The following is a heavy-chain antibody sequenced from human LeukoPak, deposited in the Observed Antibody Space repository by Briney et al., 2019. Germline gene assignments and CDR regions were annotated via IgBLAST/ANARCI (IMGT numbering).Heavy chain of an antibody. CDR1: GGSISSYY. D-gene: IGHD5-12*01. CDR2: IYYSGST. J-gene: IGHJ3*02. V-gene: IGHV4-59*08. CDR3: ARLVAIVATPGYAFDI. Sequence: KASETLSLTCTVSGGSISSYYWSWIRQPPGKGLEWIGYIYYSGSTNYNPSLKSRVTISVDTSKHQFSLKLRSVTAADTAVYYCARLVAIVATPGYAFDIWGQGTMVTVSS.